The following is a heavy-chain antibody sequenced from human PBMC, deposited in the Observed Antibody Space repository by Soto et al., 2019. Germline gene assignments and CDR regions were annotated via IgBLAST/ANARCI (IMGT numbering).Heavy chain of an antibody. D-gene: IGHD1-26*01. CDR3: ARDRGLLGMEA. CDR2: TYYRSKWYN. CDR1: GDSVSSNSAA. Sequence: LSFHCAISGDSVSSNSAACNLSRQSPSRGLEWLGRTYYRSKWYNDYAVSVKSRITINPDTSKNQFSLQLNSVTPEDTAVYYCARDRGLLGMEAWGQRTTVTVSS. V-gene: IGHV6-1*01. J-gene: IGHJ6*02.